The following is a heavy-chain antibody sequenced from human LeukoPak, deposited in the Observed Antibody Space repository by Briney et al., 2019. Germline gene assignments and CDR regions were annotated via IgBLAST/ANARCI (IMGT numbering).Heavy chain of an antibody. J-gene: IGHJ4*02. CDR1: GYTFTGYY. D-gene: IGHD1-26*01. Sequence: ASVKVSCKASGYTFTGYYMHWVRQAPGQGLEWMGPINPNSGGTNYAQKFQGRVTMTRDTSISTAYMELRSLRSDDTAVYYCARVGGGSYRYFDYWGQGTLVTVSS. V-gene: IGHV1-2*06. CDR3: ARVGGGSYRYFDY. CDR2: INPNSGGT.